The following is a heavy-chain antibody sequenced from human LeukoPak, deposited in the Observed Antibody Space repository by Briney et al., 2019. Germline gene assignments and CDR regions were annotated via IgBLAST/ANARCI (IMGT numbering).Heavy chain of an antibody. CDR3: ARVNGSGSYFSYYYYGMDV. D-gene: IGHD3-10*01. Sequence: PGGSLRLSCAASGFTFSSYAMSWVRQAPGKGLEWVSGISGSGGSTYYADSVKGRFTISRDNSKNTLYLQMNSLRAEDTAVYYCARVNGSGSYFSYYYYGMDVWGQGTTVTVSS. J-gene: IGHJ6*02. CDR2: ISGSGGST. CDR1: GFTFSSYA. V-gene: IGHV3-23*01.